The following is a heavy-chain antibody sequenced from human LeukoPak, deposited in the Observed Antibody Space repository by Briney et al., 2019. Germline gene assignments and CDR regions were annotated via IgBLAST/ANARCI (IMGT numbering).Heavy chain of an antibody. D-gene: IGHD6-13*01. CDR1: GYTFTSYC. CDR3: ARDIGTYSSSWTNWFDP. J-gene: IGHJ5*02. Sequence: ASVKVSCKASGYTFTSYCMHWVRHAPGQGLEWMGIINPSGGSTSYAQKFQGRVTMTRDMSTSTVYMELSSLRSEDTAVYYCARDIGTYSSSWTNWFDPWGQGTLVTVSS. CDR2: INPSGGST. V-gene: IGHV1-46*01.